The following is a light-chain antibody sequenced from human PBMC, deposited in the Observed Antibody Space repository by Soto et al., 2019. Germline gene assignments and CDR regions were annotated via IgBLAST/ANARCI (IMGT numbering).Light chain of an antibody. J-gene: IGKJ1*01. Sequence: ENVLTQPPGTLSLTPGERATLSCRASQGVNRYYLAWYQQRPGQVPRLLIYGASIRATDIPARFIGSGSGTEFTLTISSLQSEDFAVYYCQQYINWSRTFGQGTKVDIK. CDR3: QQYINWSRT. CDR1: QGVNRYY. V-gene: IGKV3-15*01. CDR2: GAS.